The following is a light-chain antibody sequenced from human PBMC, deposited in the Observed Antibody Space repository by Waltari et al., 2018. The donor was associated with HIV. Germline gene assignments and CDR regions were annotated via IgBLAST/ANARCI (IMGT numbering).Light chain of an antibody. CDR1: QDIDNY. CDR3: QKYNSDPLFT. Sequence: DIQMTQSPSSLSASIGDRVTITCRASQDIDNYLAWYQHKRGKVPTLLIFAASTLQSGVSSRFSGSGYGTEFTLTISSLQPEDAATYYCQKYNSDPLFTFGPGTRVDIK. V-gene: IGKV1-27*01. J-gene: IGKJ3*01. CDR2: AAS.